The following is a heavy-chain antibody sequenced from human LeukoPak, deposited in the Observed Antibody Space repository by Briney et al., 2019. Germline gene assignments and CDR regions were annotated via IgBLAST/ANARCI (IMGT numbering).Heavy chain of an antibody. V-gene: IGHV5-51*01. CDR2: IYPGDSDT. Sequence: GESLKISCKGSGYSFTSYWIGWVRQMPGKGLEWMGIIYPGDSDTRYSPSFQGQVTISADKSISTAYLQWSSLKASDTAMYYCARGGCSSTSCYGDAFDIWGQGTMVTVSS. D-gene: IGHD2-2*01. J-gene: IGHJ3*02. CDR1: GYSFTSYW. CDR3: ARGGCSSTSCYGDAFDI.